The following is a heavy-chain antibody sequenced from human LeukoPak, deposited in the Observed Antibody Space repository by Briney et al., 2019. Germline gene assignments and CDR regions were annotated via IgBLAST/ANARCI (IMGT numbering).Heavy chain of an antibody. J-gene: IGHJ4*02. V-gene: IGHV1-46*01. CDR3: ARDPRISGYSYGVDY. CDR2: INPSGGST. CDR1: GYTFTSYY. Sequence: ASVTVSCTASGYTFTSYYIHWVRQAPGQGLEWMGIINPSGGSTSYAQKFQGRVTMTRDTSTSTVYMELSSLRSEDTAVYYCARDPRISGYSYGVDYWGQGTLVTVSS. D-gene: IGHD5-18*01.